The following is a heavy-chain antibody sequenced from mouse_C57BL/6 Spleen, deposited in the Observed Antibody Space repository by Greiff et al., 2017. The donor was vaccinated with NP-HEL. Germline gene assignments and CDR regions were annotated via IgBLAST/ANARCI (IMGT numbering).Heavy chain of an antibody. D-gene: IGHD1-1*01. V-gene: IGHV10-3*01. CDR1: GFTFNTYA. Sequence: EVMLVESGGGLVQPKGSLKLSCAASGFTFNTYAMHWVRQAPGKGLEWVARIRSKSSNYATYYADSVKDRFTISRDDSQSMLYLQMNNLKTEDTAMYYCVRDGGSYGSSGYFDYWGQGTTLTVSS. J-gene: IGHJ2*01. CDR2: IRSKSSNYAT. CDR3: VRDGGSYGSSGYFDY.